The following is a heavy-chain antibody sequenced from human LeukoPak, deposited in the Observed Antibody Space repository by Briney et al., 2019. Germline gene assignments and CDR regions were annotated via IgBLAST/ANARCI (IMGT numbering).Heavy chain of an antibody. Sequence: GGSLRLSCAASGFTFDDYGMSWVRQAPGKGLEWVSGINWNGGSTGYADSVKGRFTISRDNAKNSLYLQMNSLRAEDTAVYYCARDSQPYYYDSSGYSNWFDPWGQGTLVTVSS. CDR1: GFTFDDYG. CDR3: ARDSQPYYYDSSGYSNWFDP. V-gene: IGHV3-20*04. CDR2: INWNGGST. J-gene: IGHJ5*02. D-gene: IGHD3-22*01.